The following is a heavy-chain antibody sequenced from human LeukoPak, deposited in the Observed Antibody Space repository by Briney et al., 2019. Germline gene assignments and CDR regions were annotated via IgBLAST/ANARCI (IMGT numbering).Heavy chain of an antibody. J-gene: IGHJ4*02. CDR2: INHSGST. CDR3: ARVTKRGGPFDY. CDR1: GGSFSGCY. Sequence: SETLSLTCAVYGGSFSGCYWSWIRQPPGKGLEWIGEINHSGSTNYNPSLKSRVTISVDTSKNQFSLKLSSVTAADTAVYYCARVTKRGGPFDYWGQGTLVTVSS. D-gene: IGHD2-15*01. V-gene: IGHV4-34*01.